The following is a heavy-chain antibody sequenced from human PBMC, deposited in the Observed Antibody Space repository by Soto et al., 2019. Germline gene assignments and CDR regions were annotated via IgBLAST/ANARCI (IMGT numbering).Heavy chain of an antibody. V-gene: IGHV4-30-4*01. CDR2: IYYSGST. J-gene: IGHJ6*02. D-gene: IGHD2-2*01. Sequence: SETLSLTCTVSGGSISSGDYYWSRIRQPPGKGLEWIGYIYYSGSTYYNPSLKSRVTISVDTSKNQFSLKLSSVTAADTAVYYCAREIPMYGMDVWGQGTTVTVSS. CDR3: AREIPMYGMDV. CDR1: GGSISSGDYY.